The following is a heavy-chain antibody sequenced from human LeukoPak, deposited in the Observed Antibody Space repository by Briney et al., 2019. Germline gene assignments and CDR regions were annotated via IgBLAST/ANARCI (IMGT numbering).Heavy chain of an antibody. D-gene: IGHD2-2*01. Sequence: PGGSPRLSCAASGFTFSSYGMHWVRQAPGKGLEWVAVISYDGSNKYYADSVKGRFTISRDNSKNTLYLQMNSLRAEDTAVYYCAKALPRYCSSTSCYPQLFDYWGQGTLVTVSS. CDR3: AKALPRYCSSTSCYPQLFDY. CDR2: ISYDGSNK. CDR1: GFTFSSYG. J-gene: IGHJ4*02. V-gene: IGHV3-30*18.